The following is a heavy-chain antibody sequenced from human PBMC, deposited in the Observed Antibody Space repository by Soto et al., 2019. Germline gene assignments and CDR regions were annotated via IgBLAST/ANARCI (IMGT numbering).Heavy chain of an antibody. CDR2: IYYSGST. CDR3: ARLQLWLPLDY. J-gene: IGHJ4*02. Sequence: LEILSLTCTVSGCSIISSSYYWGWIRQPPGKGMEWIGSIYYSGSTYYNPSLKSRVTISVDTSKNQFSLKLSSVTAADTAVYYCARLQLWLPLDYWGQGTLVTVSS. V-gene: IGHV4-39*01. CDR1: GCSIISSSYY. D-gene: IGHD5-18*01.